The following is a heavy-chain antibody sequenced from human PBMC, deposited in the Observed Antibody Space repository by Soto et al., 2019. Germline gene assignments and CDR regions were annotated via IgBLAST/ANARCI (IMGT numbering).Heavy chain of an antibody. D-gene: IGHD4-17*01. V-gene: IGHV1-3*01. CDR2: INAGNGNT. Sequence: QVQLVQSGAEVKKPGASVKVSCKASGYTFTSYAMHWVRQAPGQRLEWMGWINAGNGNTKYSQKFQGRVTITRDTSASTAYMELSSLRSEDTAVYYCARVMTPVTTRGFDPWGQGTLVTVYS. CDR1: GYTFTSYA. CDR3: ARVMTPVTTRGFDP. J-gene: IGHJ5*02.